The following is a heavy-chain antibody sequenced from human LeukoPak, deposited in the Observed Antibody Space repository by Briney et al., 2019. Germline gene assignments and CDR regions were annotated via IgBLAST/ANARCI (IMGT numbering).Heavy chain of an antibody. V-gene: IGHV4-39*07. CDR2: IYYSGST. D-gene: IGHD2-15*01. Sequence: SETLSLTCTVSGGSISSSSYYWGWIRQPPGKGLEWIGSIYYSGSTYYNPSPKSRVTISVDTSKNQFSLKLSSVTAADTAVYYCARDPKRLGYCSGGSCPYNWFDPWGQGTLVTVSS. J-gene: IGHJ5*02. CDR1: GGSISSSSYY. CDR3: ARDPKRLGYCSGGSCPYNWFDP.